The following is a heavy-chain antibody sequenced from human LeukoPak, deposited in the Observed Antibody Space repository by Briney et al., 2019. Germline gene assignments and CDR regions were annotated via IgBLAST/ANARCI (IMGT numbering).Heavy chain of an antibody. Sequence: GSSVKVSCKASGGTIRGFVINWVRQAPGEGLEWMGRINTLSGTTNYTQKFQGRVTMTTDESTTTVFMELSRLTSEDTAVYYCTRGDDFLAAYNYMDVWGKGSPVIVSS. CDR1: GGTIRGFV. D-gene: IGHD3-9*01. CDR3: TRGDDFLAAYNYMDV. J-gene: IGHJ6*03. V-gene: IGHV1-69*05. CDR2: INTLSGTT.